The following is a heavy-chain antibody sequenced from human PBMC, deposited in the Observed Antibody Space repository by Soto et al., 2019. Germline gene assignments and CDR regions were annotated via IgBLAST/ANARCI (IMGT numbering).Heavy chain of an antibody. CDR3: ARARGGGYCSSTSSYEVAY. CDR2: ISAYNGNT. D-gene: IGHD2-2*01. J-gene: IGHJ4*02. Sequence: ASVKVSCKASGYTFTSYGISWVRQAPGQGLEWMGWISAYNGNTNYAQKLQGRVTMTTDTSTSTAYMELRSLRSDDTAAYYCARARGGGYCSSTSSYEVAYWGQGTLVTVSS. V-gene: IGHV1-18*01. CDR1: GYTFTSYG.